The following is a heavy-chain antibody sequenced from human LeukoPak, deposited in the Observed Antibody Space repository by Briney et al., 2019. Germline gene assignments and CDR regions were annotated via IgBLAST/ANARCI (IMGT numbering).Heavy chain of an antibody. CDR3: ATRGTYYYGSGSYWNWFDP. V-gene: IGHV1-69*13. CDR1: GGTFSSYA. Sequence: SVKVSCKASGGTFSSYAISWVRQAPGQGLEWMGGIIPIFGTANYAQKFQGRVTIPADESTSTAYMELSSLRSEDTPVYYCATRGTYYYGSGSYWNWFDPWGQGTLVTVSS. D-gene: IGHD3-10*01. CDR2: IIPIFGTA. J-gene: IGHJ5*02.